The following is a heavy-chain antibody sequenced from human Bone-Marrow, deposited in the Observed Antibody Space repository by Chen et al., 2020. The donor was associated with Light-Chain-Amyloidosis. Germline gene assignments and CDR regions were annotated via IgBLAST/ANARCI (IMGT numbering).Heavy chain of an antibody. V-gene: IGHV3-74*02. J-gene: IGHJ4*02. CDR3: VRDLVGGEDY. D-gene: IGHD2-15*01. CDR1: GFTFSKYW. CDR2: LNEDGSVV. Sequence: EVQLVESGGGLVQPGGSLRLSCAASGFTFSKYWMHGVRHAPGKGPLWVSRLNEDGSVVTYSDSVQGRFTISRDNAKNTMYLQMYSLRAEDTAVYYCVRDLVGGEDYWGQGTRVTVSS.